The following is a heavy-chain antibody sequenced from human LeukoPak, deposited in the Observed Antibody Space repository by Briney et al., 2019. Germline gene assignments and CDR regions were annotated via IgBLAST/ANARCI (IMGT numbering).Heavy chain of an antibody. CDR2: IYSGGST. V-gene: IGHV3-53*01. D-gene: IGHD1-26*01. J-gene: IGHJ4*02. Sequence: TGGSLRLSCAASGFTVSSNYMSWVRQAPGKGLEWVSVIYSGGSTYYADSVKGRFTISRDNSKNTLYLQMNSLRAEDTAVYYCAREGVGASFDYWGQGTLVTVSS. CDR1: GFTVSSNY. CDR3: AREGVGASFDY.